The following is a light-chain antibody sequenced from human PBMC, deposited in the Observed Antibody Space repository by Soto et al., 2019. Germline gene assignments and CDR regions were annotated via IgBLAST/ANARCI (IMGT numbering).Light chain of an antibody. CDR1: QVISSY. Sequence: DIPLTQSPSFLSASVGDRVTITCRASQVISSYLAWYQQKPGKAPKLLIYAASTLQSGVPSRFSGSGSGTEFTLTISSLQPEDSATYYCQQLNSYPLTFGGGTKVEIK. J-gene: IGKJ4*01. CDR3: QQLNSYPLT. V-gene: IGKV1-9*01. CDR2: AAS.